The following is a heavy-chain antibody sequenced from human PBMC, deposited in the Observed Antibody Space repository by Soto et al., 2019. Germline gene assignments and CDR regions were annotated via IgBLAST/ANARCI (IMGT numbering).Heavy chain of an antibody. V-gene: IGHV3-11*01. D-gene: IGHD6-13*01. CDR2: ISSSGSTI. Sequence: PGGSLRLSCAASGFTFSDYYMSWIRQAPGKGLEWVSYISSSGSTIYYADSVKGRFTISRDNAKNSLYLQMNSLRAEDTAVYYCARAPVTYSSSWYASYYYYYMDVWGKGTTVTVSS. J-gene: IGHJ6*03. CDR3: ARAPVTYSSSWYASYYYYYMDV. CDR1: GFTFSDYY.